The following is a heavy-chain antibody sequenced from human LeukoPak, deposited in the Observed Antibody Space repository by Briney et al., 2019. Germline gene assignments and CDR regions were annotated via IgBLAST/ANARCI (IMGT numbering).Heavy chain of an antibody. D-gene: IGHD3-10*01. CDR2: IYSGGSS. CDR3: ARVRAVRGVDFDY. CDR1: GFTVSSNY. V-gene: IGHV3-53*01. J-gene: IGHJ4*02. Sequence: GGSLRISCAASGFTVSSNYMSWVRQAPGKGLEWVSVIYSGGSSYYADSVKGRFTIARDNSKNTLYLQMNSLTAEDTAVYYCARVRAVRGVDFDYWGQGTLVTVSS.